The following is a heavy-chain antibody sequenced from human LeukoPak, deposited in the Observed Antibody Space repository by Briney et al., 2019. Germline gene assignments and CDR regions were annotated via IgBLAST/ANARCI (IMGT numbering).Heavy chain of an antibody. V-gene: IGHV3-30*03. CDR3: ASGAYDSPGY. CDR2: ISYDGSNK. D-gene: IGHD5-12*01. J-gene: IGHJ4*02. Sequence: PGGSLRLSCAASGFTFSSYSMNWVRQAPGKGLEWVAVISYDGSNKYYADSVKGRFTISRDNSKNTLYLQMNSLRAEDTAVYYCASGAYDSPGYWGQGTLVTVSS. CDR1: GFTFSSYS.